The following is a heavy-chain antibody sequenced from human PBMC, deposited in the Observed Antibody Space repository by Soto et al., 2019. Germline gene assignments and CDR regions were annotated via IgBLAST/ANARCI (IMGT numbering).Heavy chain of an antibody. CDR2: IYSGSST. V-gene: IGHV3-66*04. J-gene: IGHJ5*02. CDR3: ARQRNGSGSYGWLDP. CDR1: GFTVSSNY. D-gene: IGHD3-10*01. Sequence: EVQLVESGGGLVQPGGSLRLSCAASGFTVSSNYMSWVRQAPGEALEWLSVIYSGSSTNYADSVKGRFTISRDNSKNTLQLQITSLSAEDTAVYYGARQRNGSGSYGWLDPWGQGTLLTVSS.